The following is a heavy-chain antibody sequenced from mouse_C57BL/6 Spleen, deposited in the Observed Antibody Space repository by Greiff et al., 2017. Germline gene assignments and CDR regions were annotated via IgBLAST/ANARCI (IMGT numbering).Heavy chain of an antibody. D-gene: IGHD2-1*01. J-gene: IGHJ4*01. Sequence: EVQLQQSGPELVKPGASVKISCKASGYSFTGYYMNWVKQSPEKSLEWIGEINPSTGGTTYNQKFKAKATLTVDKSSSTAYMQLKSLTSEDSAVYYCARTALLYDAMDYWGQGTSVTVSS. CDR3: ARTALLYDAMDY. CDR2: INPSTGGT. V-gene: IGHV1-42*01. CDR1: GYSFTGYY.